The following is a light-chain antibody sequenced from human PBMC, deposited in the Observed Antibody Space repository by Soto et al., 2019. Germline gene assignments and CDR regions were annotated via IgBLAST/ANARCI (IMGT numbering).Light chain of an antibody. V-gene: IGKV3-20*01. J-gene: IGKJ2*01. CDR1: QSIDSSY. CDR3: QQYDNSVYT. CDR2: GTS. Sequence: ENVLTQSPGTLSLSPGERATLSCRASQSIDSSYLAWYQQKPGQAPSLLIYGTSSRATGIPDRFSGSGSGTDFTLTINRLEPEDFAVYYCQQYDNSVYTFGQGTKLEIK.